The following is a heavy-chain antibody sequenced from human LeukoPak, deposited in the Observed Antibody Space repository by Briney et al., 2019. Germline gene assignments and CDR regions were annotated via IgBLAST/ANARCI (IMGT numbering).Heavy chain of an antibody. J-gene: IGHJ4*02. CDR1: GGSLSSHT. CDR3: TRGMRGIPIYY. Sequence: GASVKVSCKASGGSLSSHTLSWVRQAPGQGLEWMGGIIPLFGSAQYAQKFQGRVTLTMDESASTAYMDLRGLRSEDTAVFYCTRGMRGIPIYYWGQGTLVTVSS. CDR2: IIPLFGSA. D-gene: IGHD3-10*01. V-gene: IGHV1-69*05.